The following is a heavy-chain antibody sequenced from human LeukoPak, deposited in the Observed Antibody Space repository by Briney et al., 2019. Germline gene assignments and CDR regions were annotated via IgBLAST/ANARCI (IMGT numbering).Heavy chain of an antibody. CDR3: ARVRPDFWSGYYLERGWFDP. CDR2: IFHNENT. J-gene: IGHJ5*02. V-gene: IGHV4-38-2*01. CDR1: GDSINSGFY. Sequence: PSETVSLTCAVSGDSINSGFYWGWLRQPPGKGLEWIGSIFHNENTYYNPSLQSRVTISVDMSKNHFSPRLSSVTAADTAVYYCARVRPDFWSGYYLERGWFDPWGQGTLVTVSS. D-gene: IGHD3-3*01.